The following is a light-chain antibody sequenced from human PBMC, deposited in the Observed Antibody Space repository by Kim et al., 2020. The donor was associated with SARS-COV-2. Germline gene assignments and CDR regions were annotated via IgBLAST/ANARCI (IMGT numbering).Light chain of an antibody. V-gene: IGKV3-11*01. CDR3: HHHSLWTPT. CDR1: QSVDTS. Sequence: LSPGETATLSCRASQSVDTSLAWYQLKPGQAPRLIIFDVSRSVTGTPARFSGTGSGTDFTLTISSLEPEDVALYFCHHHSLWTPTFGGGTKVDIK. J-gene: IGKJ4*01. CDR2: DVS.